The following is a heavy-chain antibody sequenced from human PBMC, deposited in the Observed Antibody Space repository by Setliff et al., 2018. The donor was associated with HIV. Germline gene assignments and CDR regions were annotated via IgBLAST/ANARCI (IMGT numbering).Heavy chain of an antibody. D-gene: IGHD3-10*01. CDR2: ISPDSGDT. CDR3: ARDAGAPGRGNPLDY. V-gene: IGHV1-2*02. CDR1: GYSFTDHY. J-gene: IGHJ4*02. Sequence: ASVKVSCKTSGYSFTDHYIHWVRQAPGQGVEWVGKISPDSGDTFYAQKFQGRVTLTRDTSITTAYMELSTLRDDDTAVYYCARDAGAPGRGNPLDYWGQGTLVTVSS.